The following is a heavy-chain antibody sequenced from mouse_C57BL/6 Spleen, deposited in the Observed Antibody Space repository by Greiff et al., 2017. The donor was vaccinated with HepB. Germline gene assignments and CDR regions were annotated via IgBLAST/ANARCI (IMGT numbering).Heavy chain of an antibody. D-gene: IGHD2-13*01. Sequence: EVHLVESGGDLVKPGGSLKLSCAASGFTFSSYGMSWVRQTPDKRLEWVAIISSGGSYTYYPDSVKGRFTISRDNAKNTLYLQMSSLKSEDTAMYYCARHLGGDQYAMDYWGQGTSVTVSS. J-gene: IGHJ4*01. CDR2: ISSGGSYT. CDR3: ARHLGGDQYAMDY. V-gene: IGHV5-6*01. CDR1: GFTFSSYG.